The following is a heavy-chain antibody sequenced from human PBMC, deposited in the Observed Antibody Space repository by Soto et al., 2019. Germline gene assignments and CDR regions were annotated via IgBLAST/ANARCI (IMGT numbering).Heavy chain of an antibody. J-gene: IGHJ4*02. CDR3: ARGNNYYFDY. D-gene: IGHD1-20*01. CDR2: IFHSGGT. Sequence: SVTLSLTCTVSGGSISSYYWSLIRQPPGKGLEWIGYIFHSGGTYSNPSLKSRVTISVDKSNNQFSLKLSSVTAADTAVYFCARGNNYYFDYWGQGTLVTVSS. V-gene: IGHV4-59*12. CDR1: GGSISSYY.